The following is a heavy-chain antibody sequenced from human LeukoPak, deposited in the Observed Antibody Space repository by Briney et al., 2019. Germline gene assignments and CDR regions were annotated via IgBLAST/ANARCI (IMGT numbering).Heavy chain of an antibody. J-gene: IGHJ4*02. CDR3: ARDRYDSSGYSLDY. CDR1: GFTVNYRY. V-gene: IGHV3-66*01. CDR2: IYSGGST. Sequence: GGSLRLSCAASGFTVNYRYMTWARQAPGKGLEWVSSIYSGGSTYYADSVKGRFTISRDNSKNTLYLQTNNLRVEDTAVYYCARDRYDSSGYSLDYWGLGTLVTVSS. D-gene: IGHD3-22*01.